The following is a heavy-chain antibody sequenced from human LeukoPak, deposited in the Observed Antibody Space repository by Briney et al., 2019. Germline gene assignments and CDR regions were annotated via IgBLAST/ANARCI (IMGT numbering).Heavy chain of an antibody. Sequence: WGSLTLSCAASGFTFSDYSMNWVRQAPGKGLEWVSYISSSSSTIYYADSVKGRFTISRDNAKNSLYLQMNSLSDEDTAVYYCVRDDGNDYVWGSLDYWGQGTLVTVSS. CDR2: ISSSSSTI. D-gene: IGHD3-16*01. V-gene: IGHV3-48*02. CDR3: VRDDGNDYVWGSLDY. CDR1: GFTFSDYS. J-gene: IGHJ4*02.